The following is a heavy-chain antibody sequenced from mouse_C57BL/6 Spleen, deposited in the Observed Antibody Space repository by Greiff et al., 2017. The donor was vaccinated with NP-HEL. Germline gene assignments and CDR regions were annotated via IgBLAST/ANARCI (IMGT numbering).Heavy chain of an antibody. CDR1: GYTFTSYW. CDR2: IYPGSGST. CDR3: ASFYYYGSRGDY. Sequence: QVQLQQPGAELVKPGASVKMSCKASGYTFTSYWITWVKQRPGQGLEWIGDIYPGSGSTNYNEKFKSKATLTVDTSSSTAYMQLSSLTSEDSAVYYCASFYYYGSRGDYWGQGTTLTVSS. J-gene: IGHJ2*01. D-gene: IGHD1-1*01. V-gene: IGHV1-55*01.